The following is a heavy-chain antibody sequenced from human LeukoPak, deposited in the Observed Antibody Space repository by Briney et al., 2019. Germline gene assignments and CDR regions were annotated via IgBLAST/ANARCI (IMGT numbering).Heavy chain of an antibody. J-gene: IGHJ3*02. V-gene: IGHV4-59*12. Sequence: SETLSLTCTVSGGSISNYYWSWIRQPPGKGLEWIGYIYYSGNTNYNPSLKSRVSMSVGTSKNQFSLKLNSVTAADTAVYYCAKSNGYGLIDIWGQGTMVTVSS. CDR1: GGSISNYY. CDR3: AKSNGYGLIDI. CDR2: IYYSGNT. D-gene: IGHD3-22*01.